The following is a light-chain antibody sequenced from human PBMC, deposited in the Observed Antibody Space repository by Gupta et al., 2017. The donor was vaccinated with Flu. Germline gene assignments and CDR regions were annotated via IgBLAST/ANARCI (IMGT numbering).Light chain of an antibody. J-gene: IGKJ2*01. CDR3: QQEDQSPNT. Sequence: DIQMTQSPSSLSASVGDRVTITCQASQDITKYLNWYQQKPGKAPKLLIYDAFNVETGVPSRFSGSGSGTDFTFTISSLQPEEFATYYCQQEDQSPNTFGQGTKVEIK. V-gene: IGKV1-33*01. CDR1: QDITKY. CDR2: DAF.